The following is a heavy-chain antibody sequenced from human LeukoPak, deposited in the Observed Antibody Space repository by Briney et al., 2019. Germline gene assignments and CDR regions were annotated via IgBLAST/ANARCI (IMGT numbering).Heavy chain of an antibody. J-gene: IGHJ4*02. Sequence: GGSLRLSCAASGFTFSSYAMHWVRQAPGKGLEWVAVISYDGSNKYYADSVKGRFTISRDNSKNTLYLQMNSLRAEDTAVYYCARDRRGVPAANIDYWGQGTLVTVSS. V-gene: IGHV3-30*04. CDR1: GFTFSSYA. CDR3: ARDRRGVPAANIDY. CDR2: ISYDGSNK. D-gene: IGHD2-2*01.